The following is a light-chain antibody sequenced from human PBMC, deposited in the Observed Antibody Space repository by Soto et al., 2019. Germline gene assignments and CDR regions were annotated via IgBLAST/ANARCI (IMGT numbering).Light chain of an antibody. V-gene: IGLV2-8*01. CDR3: SSYAGSSWV. CDR2: DVS. J-gene: IGLJ3*02. Sequence: QSVLTQPPSASGSPGQSVTISCTGTSSDVGAYNYVSWYQQHPGKAPKLMIYDVSKRPSGVPYRFSGSKSGNAASLTVSGLQGEDEADYYCSSYAGSSWVFGGGTKLIVL. CDR1: SSDVGAYNY.